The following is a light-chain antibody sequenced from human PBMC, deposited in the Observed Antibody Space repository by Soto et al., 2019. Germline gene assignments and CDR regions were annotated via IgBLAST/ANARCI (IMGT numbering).Light chain of an antibody. CDR1: QSVSGN. J-gene: IGKJ3*01. V-gene: IGKV3-15*01. CDR2: AAS. Sequence: EIVMTQSPATLSVSPGERATLSCRASQSVSGNLAWYQQKPGQAPRLLIYAASTRATGIPARFSGSGSGTEFTLTISSMQSEDFAVYYRQHYNNWPPITFGPGTKVDIK. CDR3: QHYNNWPPIT.